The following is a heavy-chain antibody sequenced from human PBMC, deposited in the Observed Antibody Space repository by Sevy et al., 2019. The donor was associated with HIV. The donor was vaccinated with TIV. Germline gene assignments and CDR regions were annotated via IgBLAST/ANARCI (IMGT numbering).Heavy chain of an antibody. Sequence: GGSLRLSCAVSGITVSSNYMGWVRQAPGKGLQWVSGIFASSSTHFADSVKGRFSISRDNSKNTLSLQMNSLSAEDTAVYYCARAVEDYSDSSGWDWYFDLWGRGTLVTVSS. D-gene: IGHD3-22*01. CDR3: ARAVEDYSDSSGWDWYFDL. CDR1: GITVSSNY. CDR2: IFASSST. J-gene: IGHJ2*01. V-gene: IGHV3-66*01.